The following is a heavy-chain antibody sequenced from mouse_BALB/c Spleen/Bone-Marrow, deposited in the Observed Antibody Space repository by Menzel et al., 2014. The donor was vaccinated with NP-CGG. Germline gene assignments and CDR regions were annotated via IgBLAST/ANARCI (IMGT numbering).Heavy chain of an antibody. CDR2: ILPGSGST. D-gene: IGHD2-4*01. J-gene: IGHJ3*01. CDR3: ERVITATERPWFAC. V-gene: IGHV1-9*01. CDR1: GYTFSSYW. Sequence: LEESGAELMKPGVSVKISCKATGYTFSSYWIEWVKQRPGHGLEWIGEILPGSGSTNYNEKFKGNTTSTSDTPSNTAYMQLRSLTSEDSAVYYCERVITATERPWFACWGQGTLVTVSA.